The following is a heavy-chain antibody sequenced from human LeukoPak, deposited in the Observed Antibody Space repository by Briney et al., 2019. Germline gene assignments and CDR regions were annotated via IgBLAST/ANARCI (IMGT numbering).Heavy chain of an antibody. CDR2: IIPILGIA. CDR1: GGIFSSYT. Sequence: SVKVSCKASGGIFSSYTISWVRQAPGQGLEWMGRIIPILGIANYAQKFQGRVTITADKSTSTAYMELSSLRSEDTAVYYCATNYYGSGSYTYYFDYWGQGTLVTVPS. V-gene: IGHV1-69*02. D-gene: IGHD3-10*01. CDR3: ATNYYGSGSYTYYFDY. J-gene: IGHJ4*02.